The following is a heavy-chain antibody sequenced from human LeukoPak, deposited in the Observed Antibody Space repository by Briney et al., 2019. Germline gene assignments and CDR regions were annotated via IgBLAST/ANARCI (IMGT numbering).Heavy chain of an antibody. V-gene: IGHV4-38-2*02. CDR2: IYHTGST. CDR3: VRSSSSIFDY. J-gene: IGHJ4*02. D-gene: IGHD6-6*01. Sequence: SETLSLTCTVSGYSISSGYYWGWIRQPPGKGLEWIVNIYHTGSTYYNPSLKSRVTISVDTSKNQFSPKLSSVTAADTAVYYCVRSSSSIFDYWGQGTLVTVSS. CDR1: GYSISSGYY.